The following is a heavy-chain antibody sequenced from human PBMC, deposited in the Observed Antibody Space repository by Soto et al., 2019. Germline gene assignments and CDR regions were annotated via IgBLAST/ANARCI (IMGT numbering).Heavy chain of an antibody. V-gene: IGHV3-33*01. D-gene: IGHD6-19*01. CDR2: IWYDGSNK. J-gene: IGHJ5*02. CDR3: ARDGLQGQWLVHRYNWFDP. CDR1: GFTFSSYG. Sequence: HPGGSLRLSCAASGFTFSSYGMRWFRQAPGKGLEWVAVIWYDGSNKYYADSVKGRFTISRDNSKNTLYLQMNSLRAEDTAVYYCARDGLQGQWLVHRYNWFDPWGQGTLVTVSS.